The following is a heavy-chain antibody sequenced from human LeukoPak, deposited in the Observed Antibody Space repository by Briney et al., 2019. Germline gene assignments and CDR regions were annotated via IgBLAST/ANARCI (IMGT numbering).Heavy chain of an antibody. J-gene: IGHJ4*02. CDR2: IWYDGSNK. CDR1: GFTFSSYG. CDR3: ARVQYSSSWYVNYFDY. V-gene: IGHV3-33*01. D-gene: IGHD6-13*01. Sequence: GRSLRLSCAASGFTFSSYGMHWVRQAPGKGPEWVAVIWYDGSNKYYADSVKGRFTISRDNSKNTLYLQMNSLRAEDTAVYYCARVQYSSSWYVNYFDYWGQGTLVTVSS.